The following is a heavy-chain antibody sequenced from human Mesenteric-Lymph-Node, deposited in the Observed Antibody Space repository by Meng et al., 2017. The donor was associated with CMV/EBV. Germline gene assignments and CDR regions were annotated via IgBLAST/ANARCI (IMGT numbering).Heavy chain of an antibody. V-gene: IGHV3-23*01. CDR1: GFTFSNYA. D-gene: IGHD2-2*01. CDR3: AKARFVCTSTSCPTYYFDY. J-gene: IGHJ4*02. Sequence: GGSLRLSCAASGFTFSNYAMTWVRQAPGKGLEWVSGISNSGGSTYYADSVKGRFTISRDNSKNALYMQMNSLGAEDTAAYYCAKARFVCTSTSCPTYYFDYWGQGTLVTVSS. CDR2: ISNSGGST.